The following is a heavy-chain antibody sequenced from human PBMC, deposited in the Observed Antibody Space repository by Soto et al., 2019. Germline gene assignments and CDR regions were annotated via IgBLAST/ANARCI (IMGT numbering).Heavy chain of an antibody. CDR3: ARDATKFDTAGYYYYFDS. J-gene: IGHJ4*02. Sequence: SETLSLTCTVSGDSISSGDYYWSWIRQSPGKGLEWIGYVFYSGSTSYNPSLKSRTTISVDTSKNQFSLKLSSVTAADTALYYCARDATKFDTAGYYYYFDSWGQGTLVTVSS. CDR1: GDSISSGDYY. V-gene: IGHV4-30-4*01. D-gene: IGHD3-9*01. CDR2: VFYSGST.